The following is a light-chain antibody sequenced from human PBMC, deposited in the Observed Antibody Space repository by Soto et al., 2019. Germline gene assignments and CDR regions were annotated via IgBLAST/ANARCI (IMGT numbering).Light chain of an antibody. CDR1: QSVSSN. CDR2: DAS. Sequence: DIVITHSPATLSVSPGERATLSCRASQSVSSNLAWYQQKPGQAPRLLIYDASTRATGVPARFSGSGSGAEFTLTISSLQSEDFAVYYCQQLNNWPLTFGGGTKVDIK. CDR3: QQLNNWPLT. J-gene: IGKJ4*01. V-gene: IGKV3-15*01.